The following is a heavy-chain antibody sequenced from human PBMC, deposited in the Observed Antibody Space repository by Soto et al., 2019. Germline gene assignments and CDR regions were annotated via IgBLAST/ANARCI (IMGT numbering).Heavy chain of an antibody. CDR3: AKGVPGIAVAGTGYFQH. V-gene: IGHV3-23*01. Sequence: PGGSLRLSCAASGFTFRSYAMSWVRQAPGKGLEWVSGISGSGDSTYYADSVKGRFTISRDNSKKTVYLQMNSLRAEDTAVYYCAKGVPGIAVAGTGYFQHWGQGTLVTVS. CDR2: ISGSGDST. J-gene: IGHJ1*01. CDR1: GFTFRSYA. D-gene: IGHD6-19*01.